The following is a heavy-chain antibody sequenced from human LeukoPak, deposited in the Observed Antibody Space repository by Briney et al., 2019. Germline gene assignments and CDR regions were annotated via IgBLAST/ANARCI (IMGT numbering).Heavy chain of an antibody. CDR1: GASISNYY. V-gene: IGHV4-59*01. Sequence: SETLSLTCTVSGASISNYYWSWIRQPPGKGLEWIGYIYHSGSTNYNPSLKGRVTTSVDTSKNQFSLKLSSVTAADTAIYYCARGLANIIGSYYFDYWGQGTLVTVSS. CDR2: IYHSGST. D-gene: IGHD2/OR15-2a*01. J-gene: IGHJ4*02. CDR3: ARGLANIIGSYYFDY.